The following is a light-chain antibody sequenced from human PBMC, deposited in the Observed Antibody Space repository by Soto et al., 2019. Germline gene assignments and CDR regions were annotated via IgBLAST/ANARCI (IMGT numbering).Light chain of an antibody. CDR1: QSVSSY. Sequence: EIVLTQSPATLSLSPGERATLSCRASQSVSSYLAWYQQKPGQAPRLLIYDASNRATGIPDRFTGSGSGTDFTLTISRVEPEDFAVYYCQQYGPSPPYTFGQGTKVEIK. J-gene: IGKJ2*01. V-gene: IGKV3-20*01. CDR2: DAS. CDR3: QQYGPSPPYT.